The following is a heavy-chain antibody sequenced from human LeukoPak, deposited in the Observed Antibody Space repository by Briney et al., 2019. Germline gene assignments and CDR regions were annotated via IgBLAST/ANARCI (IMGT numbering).Heavy chain of an antibody. CDR2: IVSSSGST. CDR1: GFSFSNYS. J-gene: IGHJ4*02. CDR3: AKGAYDYVELGYFDY. V-gene: IGHV3-23*01. D-gene: IGHD5-12*01. Sequence: GGSLRLSCAASGFSFSNYSMSWVRQAPGKGLEWVSLIVSSSGSTFYADSVKGRFTISRDNSKNKLYLQMNGLRAEDTAVYYCAKGAYDYVELGYFDYWGQGTLVTVSS.